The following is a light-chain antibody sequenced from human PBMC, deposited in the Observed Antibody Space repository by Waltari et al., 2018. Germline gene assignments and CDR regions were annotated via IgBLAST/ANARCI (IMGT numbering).Light chain of an antibody. J-gene: IGLJ2*01. CDR2: DVY. CDR3: SSYTSSGVD. Sequence: QSALTQPASVSGSPGQAIIISCTGTGSDVGGYDYVSWYQQYPGKAPRLIIYDVYKRPSGVSSRFAGSKSNNTASLTISGLQAEEESVYYCSSYTSSGVDFGGVTKLTVL. CDR1: GSDVGGYDY. V-gene: IGLV2-14*01.